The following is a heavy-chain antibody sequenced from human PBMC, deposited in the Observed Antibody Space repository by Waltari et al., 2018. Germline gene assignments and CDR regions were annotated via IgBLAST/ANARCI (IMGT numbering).Heavy chain of an antibody. D-gene: IGHD6-19*01. CDR2: IRCRGGST. Sequence: EVQLLESGGGLVQPGGSLRLCCAASGFTFSSYAMSWVRRAPGKGLEGVSGIRCRGGSTDYADTVKGRFTISRDKSKNTLDLQMDSLRAEDTAVYYCRVAGRKDYWGQGTLVTVSS. J-gene: IGHJ4*02. CDR3: RVAGRKDY. CDR1: GFTFSSYA. V-gene: IGHV3-23*01.